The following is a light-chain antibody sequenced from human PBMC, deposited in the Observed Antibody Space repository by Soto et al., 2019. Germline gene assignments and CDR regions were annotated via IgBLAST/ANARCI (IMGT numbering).Light chain of an antibody. CDR3: QQSYSSLSIT. Sequence: DIQMTQSPSSLSASVGDRVTMTCRASESIARHLNWYQQKPGKAPKLLIYAASSLQNGVPSRFRGGGSGTDFTLTISNLQSEDFATYYCQQSYSSLSITFGQGTRLQIK. V-gene: IGKV1-39*01. CDR1: ESIARH. J-gene: IGKJ5*01. CDR2: AAS.